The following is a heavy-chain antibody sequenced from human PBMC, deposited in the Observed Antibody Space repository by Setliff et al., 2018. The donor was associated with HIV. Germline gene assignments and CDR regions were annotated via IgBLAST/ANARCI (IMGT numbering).Heavy chain of an antibody. Sequence: PSETLSLTCTVSGDSVSRSNYYWAWIRQPPGKGLEWIGSIDYNEITYYNPSLKSRVTLSVDTPKNQFSLYLSSVTASDTAVYDCASLFRLSGFWISFLPDYWGQGILVTVSS. CDR1: GDSVSRSNYY. D-gene: IGHD3-3*01. V-gene: IGHV4-39*01. CDR3: ASLFRLSGFWISFLPDY. J-gene: IGHJ4*02. CDR2: IDYNEIT.